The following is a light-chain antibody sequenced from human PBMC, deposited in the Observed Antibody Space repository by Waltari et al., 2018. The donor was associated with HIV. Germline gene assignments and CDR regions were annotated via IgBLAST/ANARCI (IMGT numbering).Light chain of an antibody. Sequence: ETVMTQSPDILSVSPGERPTLSCRASQSVGGDVAGYQQKPGQDPRLFIYGATSRATGIPARFSASGSGTEFILTISSLQSEDFAVYFCQQYNHWPLTFGGGTKVEIK. CDR1: QSVGGD. CDR3: QQYNHWPLT. CDR2: GAT. V-gene: IGKV3-15*01. J-gene: IGKJ4*01.